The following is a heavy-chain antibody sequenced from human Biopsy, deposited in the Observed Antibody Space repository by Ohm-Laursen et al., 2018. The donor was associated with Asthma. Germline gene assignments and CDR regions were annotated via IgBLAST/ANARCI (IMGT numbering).Heavy chain of an antibody. J-gene: IGHJ4*02. Sequence: SLRLSCAASGFAVSRDHMFWVRQAPGKGLEWVSVIYSGGTSHTADSVRGRFTISRDYSKNTLYLQMHSLIAEDTAVYYCARGDSSNWSHYYFDYWGQGTQVTVSS. CDR2: IYSGGTS. V-gene: IGHV3-53*01. D-gene: IGHD3-22*01. CDR3: ARGDSSNWSHYYFDY. CDR1: GFAVSRDH.